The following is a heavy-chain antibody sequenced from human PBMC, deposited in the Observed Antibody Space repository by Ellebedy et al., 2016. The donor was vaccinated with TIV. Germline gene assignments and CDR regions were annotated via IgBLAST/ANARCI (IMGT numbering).Heavy chain of an antibody. V-gene: IGHV3-23*01. Sequence: PGGSLRLSCATSGFTFINYAMSWVRQAPGKGLEWVSGVRGNGDSTYYADSVKGRFTISRDNSKNVVYLHMNSLRDEDTAVYHCAKDYTWEPRPNFFNYWGQGTLVTVSS. CDR1: GFTFINYA. J-gene: IGHJ4*02. D-gene: IGHD1-26*01. CDR3: AKDYTWEPRPNFFNY. CDR2: VRGNGDST.